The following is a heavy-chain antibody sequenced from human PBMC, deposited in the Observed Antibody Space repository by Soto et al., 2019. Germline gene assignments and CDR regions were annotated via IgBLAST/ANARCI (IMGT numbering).Heavy chain of an antibody. Sequence: SETLSLTCTISGDSFSSIHNHYCSWIRQPPGKGLEWIGYISYSGYTSYNPSLKSRVIISVDTSKNQVSLNLVPVTAADTAVYYCATLPHYGDPKAGFWGQGTLVTISS. CDR1: GDSFSSIHNHY. V-gene: IGHV4-59*08. CDR3: ATLPHYGDPKAGF. J-gene: IGHJ4*02. CDR2: ISYSGYT. D-gene: IGHD4-17*01.